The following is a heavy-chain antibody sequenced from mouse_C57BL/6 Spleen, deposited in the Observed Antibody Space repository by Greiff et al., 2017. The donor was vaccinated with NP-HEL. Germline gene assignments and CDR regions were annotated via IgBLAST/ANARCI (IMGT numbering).Heavy chain of an antibody. J-gene: IGHJ3*01. CDR3: TRDGTGSWFAY. CDR2: IDPETGGT. V-gene: IGHV1-15*01. CDR1: GYTFTDYE. Sequence: QVQLKESGAELVRPGASVTLSCKASGYTFTDYEMHWVKQTPVHGLEWIGAIDPETGGTAYNQKFKGKAILTADKSSSTAYMELRSLTSEDSAVYYCTRDGTGSWFAYWGQGTLVTVSA. D-gene: IGHD4-1*01.